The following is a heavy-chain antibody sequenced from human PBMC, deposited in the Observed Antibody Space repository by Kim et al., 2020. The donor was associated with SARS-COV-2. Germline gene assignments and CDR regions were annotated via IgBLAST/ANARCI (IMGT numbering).Heavy chain of an antibody. V-gene: IGHV4-39*01. Sequence: SETLSLTCTVSGGSITGSTHYWVWIRPAPGKGRDLYISNYYSGSTYYNPSLKSRVTISVYTSNHQLSLRPMSVTDADTTDYYCARGLCGRCSWLDDHFD. CDR1: GGSITGSTHY. J-gene: IGHJ4*01. D-gene: IGHD2-15*01. CDR3: ARGLCGRCSWLDDHFD. CDR2: NYYSGST.